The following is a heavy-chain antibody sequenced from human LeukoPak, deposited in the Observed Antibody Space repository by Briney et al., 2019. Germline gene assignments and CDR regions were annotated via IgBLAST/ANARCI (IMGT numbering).Heavy chain of an antibody. CDR1: GGSFSGYY. CDR2: INHSGST. J-gene: IGHJ3*02. D-gene: IGHD2-2*01. CDR3: ARVIVVVPAAILSAFDI. V-gene: IGHV4-34*01. Sequence: TSETLSLTCAVYGGSFSGYYWSWIRQPPGKGLEWIGEINHSGSTNYNPSLKSRVTISVDTSKNQFSLKLSSVTAADTAVYYCARVIVVVPAAILSAFDIWGQGTMVTVSS.